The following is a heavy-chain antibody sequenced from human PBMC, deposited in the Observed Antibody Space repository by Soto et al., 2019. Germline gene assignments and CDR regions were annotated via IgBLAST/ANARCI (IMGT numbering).Heavy chain of an antibody. CDR2: INHSGST. Sequence: SETLSLTCAVYGGSFSGYYWSWIRQPPGKGLEWIGEINHSGSTNYNPSLKSRVTISVDTSKNQFSLKLSSVTAADTAVYYCARPGNYGSGSYLYYLDYWGQGTLVTVSS. V-gene: IGHV4-34*01. CDR1: GGSFSGYY. CDR3: ARPGNYGSGSYLYYLDY. D-gene: IGHD3-10*01. J-gene: IGHJ4*02.